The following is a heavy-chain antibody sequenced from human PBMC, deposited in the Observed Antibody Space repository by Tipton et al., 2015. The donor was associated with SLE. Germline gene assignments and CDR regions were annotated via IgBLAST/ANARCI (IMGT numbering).Heavy chain of an antibody. CDR2: IYYSGST. D-gene: IGHD2-21*02. CDR1: DGPISNFH. J-gene: IGHJ3*02. CDR3: ARQGLPGAFDI. Sequence: TLSLTCTVSDGPISNFHCSWIRQSPGKGLEWIGNIYYSGSTNFNPSLKSQSTISLDTSKNQFSLNLTSVTAADTAVYYCARQGLPGAFDIWGRGTLVTVSS. V-gene: IGHV4-59*08.